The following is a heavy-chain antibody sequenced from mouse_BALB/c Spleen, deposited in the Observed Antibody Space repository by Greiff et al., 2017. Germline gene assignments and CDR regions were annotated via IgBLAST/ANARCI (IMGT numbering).Heavy chain of an antibody. CDR3: ARAIYYCSLYAMDY. Sequence: EVKLMESGGGLVKPGGSLKLSCAASGFTFSDYYMSWVRQTPEKRLEWVATISDGGSYTYYPDSVTGRFTISRDNAKNTLYLQMSSLKSEDTAMYYCARAIYYCSLYAMDYWGQGTSVTVSS. CDR2: ISDGGSYT. CDR1: GFTFSDYY. J-gene: IGHJ4*01. D-gene: IGHD1-1*01. V-gene: IGHV5-4*02.